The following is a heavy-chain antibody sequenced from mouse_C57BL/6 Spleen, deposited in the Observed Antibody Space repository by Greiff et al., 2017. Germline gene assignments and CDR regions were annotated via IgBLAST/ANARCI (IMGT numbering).Heavy chain of an antibody. CDR1: GYTFTSYW. Sequence: QVQLKQPGAELVKPGASVKLSCKASGYTFTSYWMHWVKQRPGQGLEWIGMIHPNSGSTNYNEKFKSKATLTVDKSSSTAYMQLSSLTSEDSAVYYCARSEPPYGNYRAMYYWGQGTSVTVSS. CDR3: ARSEPPYGNYRAMYY. V-gene: IGHV1-64*01. CDR2: IHPNSGST. D-gene: IGHD2-1*01. J-gene: IGHJ4*01.